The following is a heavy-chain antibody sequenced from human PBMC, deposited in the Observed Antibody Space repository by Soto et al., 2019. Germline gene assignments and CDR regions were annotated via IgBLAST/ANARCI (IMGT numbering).Heavy chain of an antibody. V-gene: IGHV3-23*01. J-gene: IGHJ4*02. CDR3: AKDLQAVTRHVDY. D-gene: IGHD4-17*01. CDR2: ISAGGGIT. Sequence: QPGGSLRLSCAASGFTFSGYAMSWVRQAPGKGLEWVSGISAGGGITYYADSVKGRFTISRDNSKNTLYLQMNSLRADDTATYYCAKDLQAVTRHVDYWGQGTLVTVSS. CDR1: GFTFSGYA.